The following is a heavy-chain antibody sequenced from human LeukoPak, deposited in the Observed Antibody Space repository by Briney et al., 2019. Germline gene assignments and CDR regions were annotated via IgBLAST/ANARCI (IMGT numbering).Heavy chain of an antibody. Sequence: ASVKVSCKASGYTFTSYGISWVRQAPGQGLEWMGWINPNSGGTNYAQKFQGRVTMTRDTSISTAYMELSRLRSDDTAVYYCARAISSGWYDYFDYWGQGTLVTVSS. CDR3: ARAISSGWYDYFDY. CDR2: INPNSGGT. D-gene: IGHD6-19*01. CDR1: GYTFTSYG. J-gene: IGHJ4*02. V-gene: IGHV1-2*02.